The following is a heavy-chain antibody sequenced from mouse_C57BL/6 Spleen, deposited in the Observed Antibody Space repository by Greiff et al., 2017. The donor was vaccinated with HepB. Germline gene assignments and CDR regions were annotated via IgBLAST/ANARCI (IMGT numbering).Heavy chain of an antibody. CDR1: GFTFSSYA. CDR2: ISSGGDYI. CDR3: TRVGFYYGSSSYWYFDV. V-gene: IGHV5-9-1*02. D-gene: IGHD1-1*01. Sequence: EVKLMESGEGLVKPGGSLKLSCAASGFTFSSYAMSWVRQTPEKRLEWVAYISSGGDYIYYADTVKGRFTISRDNARNTLYLQMSSLKSEDTAMYYCTRVGFYYGSSSYWYFDVWGTGTTVTVSS. J-gene: IGHJ1*03.